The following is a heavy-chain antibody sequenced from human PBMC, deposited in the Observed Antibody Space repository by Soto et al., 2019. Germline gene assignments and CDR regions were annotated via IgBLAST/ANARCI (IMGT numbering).Heavy chain of an antibody. CDR3: ARSGSSWNLREFDS. Sequence: XSVKGFYQASAYSFTTYVIRLVRQAPGQGLEWMGWISAYNGNINYAQKFRGRVTMTTDTSTSSDYLEVRSLRSDDTAVYYCARSGSSWNLREFDSWGQGTLVTVSS. CDR1: AYSFTTYV. D-gene: IGHD6-13*01. CDR2: ISAYNGNI. V-gene: IGHV1-18*01. J-gene: IGHJ4*02.